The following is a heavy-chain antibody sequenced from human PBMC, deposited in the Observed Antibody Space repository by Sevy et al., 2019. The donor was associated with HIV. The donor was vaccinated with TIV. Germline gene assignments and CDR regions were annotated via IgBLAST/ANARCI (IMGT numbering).Heavy chain of an antibody. Sequence: GGSLRLSCAASGFDVNENYMSWVRQAPGNGLEWVSIIYSGDTGGSTYYADSVKGRLTISRDNSQNTLYLQINSLRPEDTAVYYCARERLVSAGGYYNYYFGMDVWGQGTTVTVSS. CDR3: ARERLVSAGGYYNYYFGMDV. D-gene: IGHD3-3*01. CDR2: IYSGDTGGST. V-gene: IGHV3-53*01. J-gene: IGHJ6*02. CDR1: GFDVNENY.